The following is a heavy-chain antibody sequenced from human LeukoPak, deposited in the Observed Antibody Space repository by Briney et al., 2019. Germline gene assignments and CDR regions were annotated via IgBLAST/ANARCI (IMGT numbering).Heavy chain of an antibody. CDR1: GGSISSGSYY. CDR2: IYTSGST. Sequence: KASETLSLTCTVSGGSISSGSYYWSWIRQPAGKGLEWIGRIYTSGSTNYNPSLKSRVTMSVDTSKNQFSLKLSSVTAADTAVYYCARVTIDTVTGFDYWGQGTLVTVSS. D-gene: IGHD4-11*01. V-gene: IGHV4-61*02. CDR3: ARVTIDTVTGFDY. J-gene: IGHJ4*02.